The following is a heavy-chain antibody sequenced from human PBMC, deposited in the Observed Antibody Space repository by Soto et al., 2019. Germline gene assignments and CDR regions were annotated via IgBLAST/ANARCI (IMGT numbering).Heavy chain of an antibody. J-gene: IGHJ5*02. CDR3: ARRRGYSYGLNWFDP. Sequence: PSETLSLTCTVSGGSISSSSYYWGWIRQPPGKGLEWIGSIYYSGSTYYNPSLKSRVTISVDTSKNQFSLKLSSVTAADTAVYYCARRRGYSYGLNWFDPWGQGTLVTV. CDR1: GGSISSSSYY. CDR2: IYYSGST. V-gene: IGHV4-39*01. D-gene: IGHD5-18*01.